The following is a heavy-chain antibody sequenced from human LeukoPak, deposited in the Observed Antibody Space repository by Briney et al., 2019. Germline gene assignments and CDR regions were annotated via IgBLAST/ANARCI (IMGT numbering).Heavy chain of an antibody. V-gene: IGHV6-1*01. D-gene: IGHD4-17*01. Sequence: SQTLSLTCAISGDSVSSNSAAWNWIRQSPSRGLEWLGRTYYRSKWYNDYAVSVKSRITINPDTSKNQFSLQLNSVTPEDTAVYYCARDQITTVTTSYSAGFDYWGQGTLVTVSS. CDR2: TYYRSKWYN. CDR3: ARDQITTVTTSYSAGFDY. CDR1: GDSVSSNSAA. J-gene: IGHJ4*02.